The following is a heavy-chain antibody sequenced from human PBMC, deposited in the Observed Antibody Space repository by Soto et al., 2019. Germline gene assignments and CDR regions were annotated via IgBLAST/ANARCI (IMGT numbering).Heavy chain of an antibody. D-gene: IGHD3-3*01. CDR3: ARSYDFWSGSDAYGMDV. CDR1: GGSISSADYN. V-gene: IGHV4-30-4*01. J-gene: IGHJ6*02. CDR2: IFHSGST. Sequence: TSETLSLTCTVSGGSISSADYNWSWVRQAPGRGLEWIGFIFHSGSTYYNPSLQSRATISVDKSKNQFSLKLSSVTAADTAVYFCARSYDFWSGSDAYGMDVWGQGTTVTVSS.